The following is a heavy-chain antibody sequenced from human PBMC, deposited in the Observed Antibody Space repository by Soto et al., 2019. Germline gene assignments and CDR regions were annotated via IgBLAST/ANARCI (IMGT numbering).Heavy chain of an antibody. CDR3: ARALEWLLFGGENWFDP. D-gene: IGHD3-3*01. CDR2: MNPNSGNT. J-gene: IGHJ5*02. CDR1: GYTFTRYD. Sequence: GASVKVYCKTSGYTFTRYDINWVRQATGQGLEWMGWMNPNSGNTGYAQKFQGRVTMTRNTSISTAYMELSSLRSEDTAVYYCARALEWLLFGGENWFDPWGQGTLVTVSS. V-gene: IGHV1-8*01.